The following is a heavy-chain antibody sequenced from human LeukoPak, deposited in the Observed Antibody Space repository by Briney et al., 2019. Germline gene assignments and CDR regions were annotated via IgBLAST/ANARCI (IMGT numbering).Heavy chain of an antibody. CDR3: ARLPVDSYGDYGPSHY. Sequence: GESLKISCKGSGYSFTSYWIGWVRQMPGKGLEWMGIIYPGDSDPRYSPSFQGQVTISADKSISTAYLQWSSLKASDTAVYYCARLPVDSYGDYGPSHYWGQGTLVTVSS. J-gene: IGHJ4*02. CDR2: IYPGDSDP. CDR1: GYSFTSYW. D-gene: IGHD4-17*01. V-gene: IGHV5-51*01.